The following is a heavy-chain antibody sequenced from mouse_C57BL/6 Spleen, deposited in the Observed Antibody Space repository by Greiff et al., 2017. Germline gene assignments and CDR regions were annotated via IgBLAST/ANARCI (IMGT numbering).Heavy chain of an antibody. V-gene: IGHV1-39*01. D-gene: IGHD2-1*01. J-gene: IGHJ1*03. CDR2: INPNYGTT. Sequence: EVQLQQSGPELVKPGASVKISCKASGYSFTDYNMNWVKQSTGQGLEWIGVINPNYGTTSYNQKFKGKATLTVDPSSSTAYMQLHSLTSEDSAVYYCASTLCYGNYGGYFDVWGTGTTVTVSS. CDR3: ASTLCYGNYGGYFDV. CDR1: GYSFTDYN.